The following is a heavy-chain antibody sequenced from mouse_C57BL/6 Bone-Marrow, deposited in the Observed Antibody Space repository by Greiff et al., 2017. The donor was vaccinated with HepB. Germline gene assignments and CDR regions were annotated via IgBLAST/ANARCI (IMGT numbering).Heavy chain of an antibody. CDR1: GYTFTSYW. Sequence: QVQLQQPGAELVMPGASVKLSCKASGYTFTSYWMHWVKQRPGQGLEWIGEIDPSDSYTNYNQKFKGKSTLTVDKSSSTAYMQLSSLTSEYSAVYYCARGGGLLLAWFAYWGQGTLVTVSA. D-gene: IGHD2-3*01. V-gene: IGHV1-69*01. CDR3: ARGGGLLLAWFAY. CDR2: IDPSDSYT. J-gene: IGHJ3*01.